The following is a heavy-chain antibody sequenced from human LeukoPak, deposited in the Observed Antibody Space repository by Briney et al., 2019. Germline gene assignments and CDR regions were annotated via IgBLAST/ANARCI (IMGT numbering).Heavy chain of an antibody. J-gene: IGHJ4*02. Sequence: SETLSLTCTVSGGSISSGTYYWSWIRQPAGKGLEWIGRIYVSGRTDYNPSLKSRVTISIDTSKNQFSLKLSSVAAADTAVYFCARAYDRSGYQAMGFDSWGQGILVTVSS. CDR2: IYVSGRT. D-gene: IGHD3-22*01. V-gene: IGHV4-61*02. CDR1: GGSISSGTYY. CDR3: ARAYDRSGYQAMGFDS.